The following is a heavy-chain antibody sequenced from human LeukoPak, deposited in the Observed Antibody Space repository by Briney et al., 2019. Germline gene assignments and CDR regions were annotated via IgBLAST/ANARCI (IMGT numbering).Heavy chain of an antibody. CDR3: AKGTTGT. CDR1: GFIFTPYT. CDR2: ISRDGNTI. Sequence: GGSLRLSCAATGFIFTPYTMNWFRQPPGKGLEWVSYISRDGNTIYYADSVKGRFTISRDIAKKSLFLQMDSLRAEDTAMYYCAKGTTGTWGQGTLVTVSS. V-gene: IGHV3-48*01. J-gene: IGHJ5*02. D-gene: IGHD2-8*02.